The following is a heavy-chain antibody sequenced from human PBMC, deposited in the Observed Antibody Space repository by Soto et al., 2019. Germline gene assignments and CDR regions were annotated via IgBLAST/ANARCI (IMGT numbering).Heavy chain of an antibody. V-gene: IGHV4-34*01. J-gene: IGHJ6*03. CDR2: IHYSGSS. CDR3: ARGGGNYYMDV. CDR1: GGSLRGYY. D-gene: IGHD1-1*01. Sequence: QVQLQQWGAGLSKPSETLSLTCAVYGGSLRGYYWSWIRQPPGKGLEWIGEIHYSGSSNYNPSLKSRVTISVDTSKNQCSLKLSSVNAADTAVYYCARGGGNYYMDVWGKGTMVTVSS.